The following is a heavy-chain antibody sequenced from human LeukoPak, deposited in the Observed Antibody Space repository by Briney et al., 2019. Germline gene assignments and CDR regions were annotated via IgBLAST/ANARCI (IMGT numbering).Heavy chain of an antibody. Sequence: GGSLRLSCAASGFTFTNYAMHWVRQAPGKGLEWVAVISYDGSNEYYADSVKGRFTISRGNSKNTLYLQMNSLRAEDTAVYYCAAQWLVLGAFDIWGQGTMVTVSS. CDR3: AAQWLVLGAFDI. V-gene: IGHV3-30-3*01. CDR2: ISYDGSNE. D-gene: IGHD6-19*01. CDR1: GFTFTNYA. J-gene: IGHJ3*02.